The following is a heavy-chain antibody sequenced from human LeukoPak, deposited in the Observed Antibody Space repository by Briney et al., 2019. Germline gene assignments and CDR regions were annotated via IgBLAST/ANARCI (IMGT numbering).Heavy chain of an antibody. Sequence: GGSLRLSCAASGFTFTNYVTAWVRQAPGRGLEWVSSINTSGGSTNYADSVKGRFTISRDNSKNTLYLQMNSLRAEDTAVYYCARDRGEYDILADYWGQGTLVTVSS. V-gene: IGHV3-23*01. CDR2: INTSGGST. J-gene: IGHJ4*02. D-gene: IGHD3-9*01. CDR3: ARDRGEYDILADY. CDR1: GFTFTNYV.